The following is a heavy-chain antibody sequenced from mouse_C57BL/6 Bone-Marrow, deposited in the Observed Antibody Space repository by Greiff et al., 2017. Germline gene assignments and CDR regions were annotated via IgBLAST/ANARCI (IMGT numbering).Heavy chain of an antibody. J-gene: IGHJ2*01. V-gene: IGHV1-76*01. D-gene: IGHD4-1*01. CDR3: ARLGWDGDY. CDR1: GYTFTDYY. Sequence: LVESGAELVRPGASVKLSCKASGYTFTDYYINWVKQRPGQGLEWIARIYPGSGNTYYNEKFKGKATLTAEKSSSTAYMQLSSLTSEDSAVYFCARLGWDGDYWGHGTTLTVSS. CDR2: IYPGSGNT.